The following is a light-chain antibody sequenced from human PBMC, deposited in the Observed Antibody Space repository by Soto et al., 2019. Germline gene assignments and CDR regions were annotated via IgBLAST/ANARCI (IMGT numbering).Light chain of an antibody. J-gene: IGLJ2*01. CDR3: AAWDDSLNGPV. V-gene: IGLV1-44*01. Sequence: QSVLTQPPSASGTPGQRVTISCSGSSSNIGSNTVNWYQQLPGTAPKLLIYSNNQRPSGVPGRFSGSKSGTSASLAISGRQSEEEADYYCAAWDDSLNGPVFGGGTKLTVL. CDR2: SNN. CDR1: SSNIGSNT.